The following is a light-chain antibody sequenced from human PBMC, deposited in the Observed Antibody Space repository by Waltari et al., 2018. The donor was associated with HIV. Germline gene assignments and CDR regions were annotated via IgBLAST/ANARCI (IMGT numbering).Light chain of an antibody. Sequence: QSVLTQPPSVSAAPSQRLTTSCSGRSSTLGSKPVTWYQQVPGKAPQLHIDYDALLSSGVSDRFSGSKSGTSASLAIRGLQSEDEADYYCAAWDDSLNGYVFGSGTKVTVL. J-gene: IGLJ1*01. V-gene: IGLV1-36*01. CDR3: AAWDDSLNGYV. CDR1: SSTLGSKP. CDR2: YDA.